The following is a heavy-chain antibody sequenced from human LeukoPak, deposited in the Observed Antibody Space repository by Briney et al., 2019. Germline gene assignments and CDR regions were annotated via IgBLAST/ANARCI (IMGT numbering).Heavy chain of an antibody. D-gene: IGHD3-22*01. CDR2: IIPIFGTA. CDR1: GGTFSSYA. Sequence: EASVKVSCKASGGTFSSYAISWVRQAPGQGLEWMGGIIPIFGTANYAQKFQGRVTITTDESTSTAYMELSSLRSEDTAVYYCARETMIVVANPLTDWGQGTLVTVSS. CDR3: ARETMIVVANPLTD. J-gene: IGHJ4*02. V-gene: IGHV1-69*05.